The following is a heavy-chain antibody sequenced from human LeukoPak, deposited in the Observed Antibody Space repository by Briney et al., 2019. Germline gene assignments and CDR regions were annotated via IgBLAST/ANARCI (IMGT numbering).Heavy chain of an antibody. D-gene: IGHD2/OR15-2a*01. CDR3: ARSRPRNSISAKDI. CDR2: MNIDGSEK. J-gene: IGHJ3*02. CDR1: GFTFISYW. V-gene: IGHV3-7*01. Sequence: GGSLRLSCAASGFTFISYWMGWVRQAPGKRPEWVANMNIDGSEKYYADSVKGRFTISRDNARNSVYLQMNGLRVEDTAVYYCARSRPRNSISAKDIWGQGTMVTVSS.